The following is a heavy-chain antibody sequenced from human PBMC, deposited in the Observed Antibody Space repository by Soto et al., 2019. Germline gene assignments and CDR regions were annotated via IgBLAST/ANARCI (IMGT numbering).Heavy chain of an antibody. CDR3: AKDSRDCSHTGRLAV. V-gene: IGHV4-61*01. CDR2: LYYSGST. D-gene: IGHD2-15*01. CDR1: GGSVNSYSYY. Sequence: PSETLSLTCTVSGGSVNSYSYYWTWIRHPPGKRLEWIVSLYYSGSTNYNPSLKRRVTISVDTSKNQFSLKLSSVTAADKAVYFFAKDSRDCSHTGRLAVWGQATTVT. J-gene: IGHJ6*02.